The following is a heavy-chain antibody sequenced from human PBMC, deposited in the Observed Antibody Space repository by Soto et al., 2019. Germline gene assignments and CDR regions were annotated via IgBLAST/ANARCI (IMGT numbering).Heavy chain of an antibody. CDR2: ISAYNGNT. D-gene: IGHD3-9*01. J-gene: IGHJ3*02. V-gene: IGHV1-18*01. CDR3: ARDTQYYDILTGYDPDDAFGI. CDR1: GDTFTSYG. Sequence: ASVKVSCKASGDTFTSYGISWVRQAPGQGLEWMAWISAYNGNTNYAQKLQGRVTMTTDTSTSTEYMELRSLRSDDTAVYYCARDTQYYDILTGYDPDDAFGIWRQGTMVTVSS.